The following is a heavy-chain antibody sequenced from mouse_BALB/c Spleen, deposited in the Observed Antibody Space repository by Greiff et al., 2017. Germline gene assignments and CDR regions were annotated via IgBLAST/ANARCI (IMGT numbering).Heavy chain of an antibody. CDR2: IWTGGGT. CDR3: VRDLGNYGGY. J-gene: IGHJ3*01. CDR1: GFSLTSYD. Sequence: QVQLKESGPGLVAPSQSLSITCTVSGFSLTSYDISWIRQPPGKGLEWLGVIWTGGGTNYNSAFMSRLSISKDNSKSQVFLKMNSLQTDDTAIYYCVRDLGNYGGYWGQGTLVTVSA. V-gene: IGHV2-9-2*01. D-gene: IGHD2-1*01.